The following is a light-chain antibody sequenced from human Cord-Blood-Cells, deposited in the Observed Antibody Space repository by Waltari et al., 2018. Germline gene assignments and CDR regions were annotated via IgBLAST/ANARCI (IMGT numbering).Light chain of an antibody. CDR2: DVS. Sequence: QSALTQPASVSGSPGQSITISCTGTSSDVGGYNYVSWYQQHPGKAPKLMIYDVSNLPAGVSNRFSGSKSGNTASLTISGLQAEDEADYYCSSYTCSSTVVFGGGTKLTVL. V-gene: IGLV2-14*01. J-gene: IGLJ2*01. CDR3: SSYTCSSTVV. CDR1: SSDVGGYNY.